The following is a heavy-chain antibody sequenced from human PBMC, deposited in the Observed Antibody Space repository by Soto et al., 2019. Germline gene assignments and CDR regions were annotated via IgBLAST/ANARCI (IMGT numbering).Heavy chain of an antibody. CDR3: ARDEVPPANWLDR. D-gene: IGHD2-2*01. J-gene: IGHJ5*02. CDR2: ISGYNGNT. V-gene: IGHV1-18*01. Sequence: ASVKVSCKASGYIFINYGITWVRQAPGQGLEWMGWISGYNGNTKYADKLQGRVTMTTDTSTTTAYMELRSLRSDDTAVYYCARDEVPPANWLDRRGQGNLVHVSS. CDR1: GYIFINYG.